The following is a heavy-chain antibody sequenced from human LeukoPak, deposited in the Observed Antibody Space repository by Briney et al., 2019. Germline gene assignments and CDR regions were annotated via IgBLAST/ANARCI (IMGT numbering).Heavy chain of an antibody. Sequence: ASVKVSCKASGYTFTEYDINWVQQAPGEGPEWMGWMNSNSGNTGYAQKFQGRVAMTRDTAISTAYVELSSLKSEDTAVYYCARGGYSGYDFGGIGLDPWGQGTLVTVSS. V-gene: IGHV1-8*01. D-gene: IGHD5-12*01. CDR1: GYTFTEYD. J-gene: IGHJ5*02. CDR2: MNSNSGNT. CDR3: ARGGYSGYDFGGIGLDP.